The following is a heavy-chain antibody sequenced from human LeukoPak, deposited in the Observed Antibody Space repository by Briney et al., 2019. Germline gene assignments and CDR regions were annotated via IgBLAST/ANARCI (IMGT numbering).Heavy chain of an antibody. CDR3: ARRVGLYYFDY. J-gene: IGHJ4*02. V-gene: IGHV4-59*12. CDR2: IYYSGST. CDR1: GGRISSYY. Sequence: SETLSLTCTVSGGRISSYYWSWIRQPPGKGLEWIGYIYYSGSTNYNPSLKSRVTISVDTSKNQFSLKLSSVTAADTAVYYCARRVGLYYFDYWGQGTLVTVSS. D-gene: IGHD1-26*01.